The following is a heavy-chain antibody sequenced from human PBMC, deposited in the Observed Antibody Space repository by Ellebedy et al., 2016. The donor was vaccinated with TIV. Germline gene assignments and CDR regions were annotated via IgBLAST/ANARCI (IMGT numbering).Heavy chain of an antibody. V-gene: IGHV1-46*01. CDR3: GRATPRYFDVVTGYGLVDF. CDR2: INPSGGPP. J-gene: IGHJ4*02. CDR1: GYTFRNHY. Sequence: AASVKVSCKASGYTFRNHYLHWVRQAPGQGLEWMGVINPSGGPPRYAQKFQGRVTLTTDTSTSAVYMELSTLNSEATAVYYCGRATPRYFDVVTGYGLVDFWGLGTLVAVSS. D-gene: IGHD3-9*01.